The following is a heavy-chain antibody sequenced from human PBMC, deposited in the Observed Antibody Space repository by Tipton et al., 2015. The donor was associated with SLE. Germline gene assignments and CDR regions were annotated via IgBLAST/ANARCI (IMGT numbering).Heavy chain of an antibody. CDR3: ARADWGPDY. Sequence: QLMQSGVEVKKPGASVKVSCKASGYTFTSYPLTWVRQAPGQGLEWMGWIHTYNGHTNYAQKLQGRVTMTTDTSTSTAYMELRSLRSDDTAVYYCARADWGPDYWGQGTLVTVSS. D-gene: IGHD7-27*01. CDR1: GYTFTSYP. V-gene: IGHV1-18*01. J-gene: IGHJ4*02. CDR2: IHTYNGHT.